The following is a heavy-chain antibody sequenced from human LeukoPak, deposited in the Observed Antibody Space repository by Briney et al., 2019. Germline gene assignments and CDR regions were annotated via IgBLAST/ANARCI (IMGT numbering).Heavy chain of an antibody. J-gene: IGHJ4*02. CDR1: GGSISSSDYY. V-gene: IGHV4-39*01. Sequence: SETLSLTCTVSGGSISSSDYYWGWIPQPPGKGLEWIGSIYYAGSTYYNPSLQSRVSISVDTSKNQFSLKLSSVAAADTAVYYCASPTVNWGQGTLVTVSS. D-gene: IGHD1-1*01. CDR3: ASPTVN. CDR2: IYYAGST.